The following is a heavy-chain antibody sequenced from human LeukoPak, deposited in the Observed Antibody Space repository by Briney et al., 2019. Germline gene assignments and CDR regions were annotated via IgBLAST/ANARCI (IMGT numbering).Heavy chain of an antibody. CDR1: GCTFTSYY. V-gene: IGHV1-46*01. CDR3: ARDTPYCSSTSCYPSHFDY. J-gene: IGHJ4*02. Sequence: GASVKVSCKASGCTFTSYYMHWVRQAPGQGLEWMGIINPSGGSTSYAQKFQGRVTMTRDTSTSTVYMELSSLRSEDTAVYYCARDTPYCSSTSCYPSHFDYWGQGNLVTVSS. D-gene: IGHD2-2*01. CDR2: INPSGGST.